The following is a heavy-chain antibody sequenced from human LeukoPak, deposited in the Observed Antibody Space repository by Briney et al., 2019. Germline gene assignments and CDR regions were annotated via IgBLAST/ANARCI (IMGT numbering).Heavy chain of an antibody. CDR3: ARGRYSSSSGGIDF. Sequence: SVKVSCKASGGTFSSYAISWVRQAPGQGLEWMGGIIPIFGTANYAQKFQGRVTITADESTSTAYMELSSLRSEDTALYYCARGRYSSSSGGIDFWGQGTLVTVSS. V-gene: IGHV1-69*13. J-gene: IGHJ4*02. CDR1: GGTFSSYA. D-gene: IGHD6-6*01. CDR2: IIPIFGTA.